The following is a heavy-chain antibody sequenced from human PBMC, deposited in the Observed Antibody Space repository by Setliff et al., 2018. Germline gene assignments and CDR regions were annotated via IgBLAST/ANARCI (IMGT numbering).Heavy chain of an antibody. V-gene: IGHV4-61*02. CDR3: ARVTGYYDFWSGYYIGSGWFDP. Sequence: SETLSLTCTVSGGSISSGSYYWSWIRQPAGKGLEWIGRIYTSGSTNYKPSLKSRVTISVDTSKNQFSLKLSSVTAADTAVYYCARVTGYYDFWSGYYIGSGWFDPWGQGTLVTVSS. J-gene: IGHJ5*02. CDR1: GGSISSGSYY. CDR2: IYTSGST. D-gene: IGHD3-3*01.